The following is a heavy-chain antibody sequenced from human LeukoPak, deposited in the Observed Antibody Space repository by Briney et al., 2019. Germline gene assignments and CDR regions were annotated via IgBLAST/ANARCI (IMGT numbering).Heavy chain of an antibody. V-gene: IGHV3-30*01. D-gene: IGHD6-19*01. CDR1: GFTFSSYA. CDR2: ISYDGSNK. J-gene: IGHJ6*03. CDR3: ARDMDSGSGRHYYYMDV. Sequence: GGSLRLSCAASGFTFSSYAMHWVRQAPGKGLEWVAVISYDGSNKYYADSVKGRFTISRDNSKNTLYLQMNSLRAEDTAVYYCARDMDSGSGRHYYYMDVWGKGTTVTVSS.